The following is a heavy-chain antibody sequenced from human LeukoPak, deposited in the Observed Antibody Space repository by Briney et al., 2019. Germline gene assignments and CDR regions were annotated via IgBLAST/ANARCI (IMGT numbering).Heavy chain of an antibody. V-gene: IGHV3-13*01. Sequence: GGSLRLSCAASGFTFIGYDMHWVRQVIGKGLELVSAIGIRGGTHYSGSVEGRFTISRENAESCLYLQMNSLRSEDTAVDYCARDARGTGWFGELFRLPTTDSSYPWGQGTLVTVSS. CDR1: GFTFIGYD. CDR3: ARDARGTGWFGELFRLPTTDSSYP. J-gene: IGHJ4*02. D-gene: IGHD3-10*01. CDR2: IGIRGGT.